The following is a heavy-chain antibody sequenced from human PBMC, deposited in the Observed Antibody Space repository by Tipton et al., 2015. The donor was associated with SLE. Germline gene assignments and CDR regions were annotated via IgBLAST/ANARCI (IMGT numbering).Heavy chain of an antibody. CDR3: AREHYYDSSGYYP. CDR1: GGSISSGDYY. D-gene: IGHD3-22*01. CDR2: IHYSGST. Sequence: TLSLTCTVSGGSISSGDYYWSWIRQPPGKGLEWIGYIHYSGSTNYNPSLESRVTMSVDTSNNQFSLRLSSVTAADTAVYYCAREHYYDSSGYYPWGQGTLVTVSS. J-gene: IGHJ5*02. V-gene: IGHV4-61*08.